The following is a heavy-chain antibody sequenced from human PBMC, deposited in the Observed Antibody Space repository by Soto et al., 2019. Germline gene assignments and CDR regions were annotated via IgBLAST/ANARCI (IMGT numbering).Heavy chain of an antibody. CDR2: FWYDGSNK. V-gene: IGHV3-33*01. Sequence: PGGSLRLSCEASGFTFSNYGMHWVRQAPGKGLEWVAVFWYDGSNKYYADSVKGRFTISRDNSKNTLYLQMNSLRAEDTSVYYCARVHSSSYNYVDSWGQGTGVTVS. CDR3: ARVHSSSYNYVDS. CDR1: GFTFSNYG. D-gene: IGHD6-13*01. J-gene: IGHJ4*02.